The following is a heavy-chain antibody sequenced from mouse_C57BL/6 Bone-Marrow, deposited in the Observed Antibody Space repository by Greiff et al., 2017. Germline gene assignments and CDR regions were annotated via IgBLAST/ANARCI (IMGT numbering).Heavy chain of an antibody. V-gene: IGHV1-15*01. CDR2: IDPETGGT. CDR1: GYTFTDYE. Sequence: QVQLQQSGAELVRPGASVTLSCKASGYTFTDYEMHWVKQTPVHGLEWIGAIDPETGGTAYTQKFKGKAILTADKSSSTAYMELRSLTSEDSAVYYCTRDNDYDGYWYFDVWGTGTTVTVSS. D-gene: IGHD2-4*01. J-gene: IGHJ1*03. CDR3: TRDNDYDGYWYFDV.